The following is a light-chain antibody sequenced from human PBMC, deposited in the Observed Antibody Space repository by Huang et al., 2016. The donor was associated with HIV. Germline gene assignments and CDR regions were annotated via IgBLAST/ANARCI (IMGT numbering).Light chain of an antibody. J-gene: IGKJ4*01. CDR2: GAS. CDR3: QQYGSPLT. Sequence: EIVLTQSPATLSLSAGERATLSCRASQYLSNTYLAWYQQSPGQAPSLLIYGASNRAAGIPDRFSGRGSGTDYTLTISRLEPEDLGVYYCQQYGSPLTFGGGTKVEI. V-gene: IGKV3-20*01. CDR1: QYLSNTY.